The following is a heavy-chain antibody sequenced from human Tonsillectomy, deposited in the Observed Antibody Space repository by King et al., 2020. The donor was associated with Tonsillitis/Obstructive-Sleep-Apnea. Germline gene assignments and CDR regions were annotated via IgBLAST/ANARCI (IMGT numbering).Heavy chain of an antibody. CDR1: GGSISSYY. CDR2: IDYSGST. CDR3: ARDPVLGTGDSYLDY. J-gene: IGHJ4*02. D-gene: IGHD7-27*01. V-gene: IGHV4-59*01. Sequence: VQLQESGPGLVKPSETLSLTCTASGGSISSYYWSWSRRPPGKGLEWMGYIDYSGSTNCNPSLKSRVTISVDTSKKQFSLKLSSVTAADTAVYYCARDPVLGTGDSYLDYWGQGTLVTVSS.